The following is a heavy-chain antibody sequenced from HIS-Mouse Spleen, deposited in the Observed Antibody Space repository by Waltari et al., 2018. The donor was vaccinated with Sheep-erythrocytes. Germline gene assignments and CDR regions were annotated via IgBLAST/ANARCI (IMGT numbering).Heavy chain of an antibody. Sequence: EVQLVESGGGLVQPGGSLRLSCAASGFTFSSYAMHWVRQAPGKGLEYVSAISSHGGSTYYANSVKGRFTISRDNSKNTLYLQMGSLRAEDMAVYYCARGGIAVAGYYFDYWGQGTLVTVSS. CDR1: GFTFSSYA. CDR3: ARGGIAVAGYYFDY. CDR2: ISSHGGST. D-gene: IGHD6-19*01. V-gene: IGHV3-64*01. J-gene: IGHJ4*02.